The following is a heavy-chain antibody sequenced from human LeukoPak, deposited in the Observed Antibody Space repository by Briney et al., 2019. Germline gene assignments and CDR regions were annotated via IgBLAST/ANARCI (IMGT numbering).Heavy chain of an antibody. CDR2: IYGSTSA. Sequence: GGSLRLSCAASGFTVSSKYINWVRQAPGKGLEWVSLIYGSTSADYADSVKGRFTISRDNSMSTVYLQMNSLRAEDTAIYYCARLNFGDDYWGQGTLVAVSS. J-gene: IGHJ4*02. V-gene: IGHV3-66*01. CDR3: ARLNFGDDY. CDR1: GFTVSSKY. D-gene: IGHD4-17*01.